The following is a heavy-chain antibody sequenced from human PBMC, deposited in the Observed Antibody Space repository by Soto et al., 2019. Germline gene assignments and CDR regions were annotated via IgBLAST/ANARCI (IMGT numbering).Heavy chain of an antibody. D-gene: IGHD3-3*01. CDR1: GDSISSGSYY. V-gene: IGHV4-39*01. Sequence: QLQLQESGPGLVKPSETLSLTCTVSGDSISSGSYYWGWIRQPPGKGLEWIGTIHYSGRTYYNPSLKSRITISVDTSKSQFSLQLSSVTAADTAVYYCARQNGGLRPNFDYWGQGSLVTVSS. J-gene: IGHJ4*02. CDR2: IHYSGRT. CDR3: ARQNGGLRPNFDY.